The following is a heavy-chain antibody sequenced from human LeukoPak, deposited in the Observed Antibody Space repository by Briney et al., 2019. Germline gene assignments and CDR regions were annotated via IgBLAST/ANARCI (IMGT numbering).Heavy chain of an antibody. CDR3: ARGQLVFDY. CDR1: GFSFSTNW. CDR2: INQDGSEK. J-gene: IGHJ4*02. D-gene: IGHD6-13*01. V-gene: IGHV3-7*02. Sequence: PGGSLRLSCAASGFSFSTNWMSWVRQAPGKGLEWVANINQDGSEKHYVDSVKGRFTISRDNAKNSLYLQMNSLRAEDTAVYYCARGQLVFDYWGQGTLVTVSS.